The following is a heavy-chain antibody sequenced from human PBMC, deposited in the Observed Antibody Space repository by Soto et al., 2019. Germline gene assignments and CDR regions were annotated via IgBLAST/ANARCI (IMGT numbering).Heavy chain of an antibody. J-gene: IGHJ1*01. CDR3: AKGLRFMEH. CDR2: ISSNSAYI. CDR1: GFTFRSFT. V-gene: IGHV3-21*01. D-gene: IGHD1-1*01. Sequence: SLRLSCAASGFTFRSFTMNWVRQAPGKGLEWVSTISSNSAYIYYTDALRGRFTISRDNAKNSLHLQMNSLTAEDTAVYYCAKGLRFMEHWGQGTVVTVSS.